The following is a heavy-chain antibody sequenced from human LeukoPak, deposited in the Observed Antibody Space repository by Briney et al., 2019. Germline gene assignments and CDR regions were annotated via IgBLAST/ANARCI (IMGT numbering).Heavy chain of an antibody. D-gene: IGHD6-19*01. J-gene: IGHJ4*02. Sequence: APVKVSCKASGYTFTSYYMHWVRQAPGQGLEWMGIINPSGGSTSYAQKFRGRVTMTRDTSTSTVYMELSSLRSEDTAVYYCASSPLWLVPGYFDYWGQGTLVTVSS. V-gene: IGHV1-46*03. CDR1: GYTFTSYY. CDR2: INPSGGST. CDR3: ASSPLWLVPGYFDY.